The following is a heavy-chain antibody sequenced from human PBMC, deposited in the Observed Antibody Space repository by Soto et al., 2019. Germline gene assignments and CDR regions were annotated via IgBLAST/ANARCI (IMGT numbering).Heavy chain of an antibody. Sequence: SETLSLTCAVYGGSFSGYYWSWIRQPPGKGLEWIGEINHSGSTNYNPSLKSRVTISVDTSKNQFSLKLSSVTAADTAVYYCARLDSSGYYYPFDYWGQGTLVTVS. CDR2: INHSGST. CDR1: GGSFSGYY. J-gene: IGHJ4*02. V-gene: IGHV4-34*01. D-gene: IGHD3-22*01. CDR3: ARLDSSGYYYPFDY.